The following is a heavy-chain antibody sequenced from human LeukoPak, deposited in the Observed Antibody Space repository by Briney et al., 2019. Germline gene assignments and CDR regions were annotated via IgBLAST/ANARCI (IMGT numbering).Heavy chain of an antibody. D-gene: IGHD2-2*01. Sequence: PSETLSLTSTASGGSISSYYWSWIRQPPGKGLEWMGYIYYSGSTNYNPSLKSRVTISVDTPKNQSSLKLSSVTAAATAVYYSARARIVVVPGAKRGGYYYYMDVWGKGITVSVSS. J-gene: IGHJ6*03. CDR1: GGSISSYY. V-gene: IGHV4-59*12. CDR3: ARARIVVVPGAKRGGYYYYMDV. CDR2: IYYSGST.